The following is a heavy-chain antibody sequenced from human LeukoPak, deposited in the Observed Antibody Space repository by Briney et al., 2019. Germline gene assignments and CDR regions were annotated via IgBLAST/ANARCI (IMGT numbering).Heavy chain of an antibody. Sequence: SETLSLTCAVYGGSFSGYYWSWIRQPPGKGLEWIGEINHSGSTNYNPSLKSRVTISVDTSKNQFSLKLSSVTAADTAVYYCARDGSFDIWGQGTMVTVSS. V-gene: IGHV4-34*01. CDR3: ARDGSFDI. D-gene: IGHD5-24*01. CDR1: GGSFSGYY. CDR2: INHSGST. J-gene: IGHJ3*02.